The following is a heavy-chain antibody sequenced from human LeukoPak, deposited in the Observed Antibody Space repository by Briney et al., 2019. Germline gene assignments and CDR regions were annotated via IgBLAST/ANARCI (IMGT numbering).Heavy chain of an antibody. J-gene: IGHJ4*02. CDR3: ARGTGEGYSYGRYFFDY. CDR2: INPNSGGT. V-gene: IGHV1-2*02. CDR1: GYTFTGYY. D-gene: IGHD5-18*01. Sequence: GASVKVSCKPSGYTFTGYYMHWVRQAPGQGLQWMGWINPNSGGTNYAQKFQGRVTMTRDTSISTAYMELSRLTSDDTAVYYCARGTGEGYSYGRYFFDYWGQGTLVTVSS.